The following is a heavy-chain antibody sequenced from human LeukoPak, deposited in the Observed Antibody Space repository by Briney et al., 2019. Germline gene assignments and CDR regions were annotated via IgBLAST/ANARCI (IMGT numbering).Heavy chain of an antibody. V-gene: IGHV4-34*01. Sequence: SETLSLTCAVYGGSFSGYYWSWIRQPPGKGLEWIGEINHSGSTNYNPSLKSRVTISVDTSKNQFSLKLNSVTAADTAVYYCARGGGTPTTVVTPFDYWGQGTLVTVSS. CDR1: GGSFSGYY. CDR2: INHSGST. D-gene: IGHD4-23*01. CDR3: ARGGGTPTTVVTPFDY. J-gene: IGHJ4*02.